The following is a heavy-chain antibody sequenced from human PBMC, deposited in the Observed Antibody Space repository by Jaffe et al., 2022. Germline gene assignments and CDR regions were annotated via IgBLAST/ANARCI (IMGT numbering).Heavy chain of an antibody. J-gene: IGHJ4*02. CDR2: IYHSGST. D-gene: IGHD3-10*01. CDR1: GYSISSGYY. CDR3: ARDPGGTMVRGVTNQINFDY. Sequence: QVQLQESGPGLVKPSETLSLTCAVSGYSISSGYYWGWIRQPPGKGLEWIGSIYHSGSTYYNPSLKSRVTISVDTSKNQFSLKLSSVTAADTAVYYCARDPGGTMVRGVTNQINFDYWGQGTLVTVSS. V-gene: IGHV4-38-2*02.